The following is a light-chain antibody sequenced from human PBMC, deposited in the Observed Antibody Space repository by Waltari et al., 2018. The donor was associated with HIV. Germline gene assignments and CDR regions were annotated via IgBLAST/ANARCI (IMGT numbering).Light chain of an antibody. Sequence: QSALTQPASVSGSPGQSITLPCTGTSSDLVGYDYVSWYQQHPGKAPKLLIYGVSSRPSGVSNRFSGSRSGNTASLTISGLQADDEAHYYCSAYTTYSPLAVFGGGTKLTVL. J-gene: IGLJ2*01. CDR3: SAYTTYSPLAV. CDR1: SSDLVGYDY. V-gene: IGLV2-14*01. CDR2: GVS.